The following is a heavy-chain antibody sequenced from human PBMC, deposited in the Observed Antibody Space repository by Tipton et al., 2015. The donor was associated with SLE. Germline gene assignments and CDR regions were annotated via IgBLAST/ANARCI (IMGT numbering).Heavy chain of an antibody. CDR3: AKDLSYYDSRGFGVYYYYYGLDV. V-gene: IGHV3-23*03. D-gene: IGHD3-22*01. CDR1: GFTFSSYG. Sequence: SGFTFSSYGTSWVRQAPGKGLEWVSVIYSRGSTYYADSVKGRFTISRDNSKNTLYLQMNSLRPEDTAVYYCAKDLSYYDSRGFGVYYYYYGLDVWGQGTTVTVSS. CDR2: IYSRGST. J-gene: IGHJ6*02.